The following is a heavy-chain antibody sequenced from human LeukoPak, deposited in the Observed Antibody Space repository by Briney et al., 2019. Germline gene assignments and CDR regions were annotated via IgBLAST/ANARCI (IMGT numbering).Heavy chain of an antibody. J-gene: IGHJ3*02. Sequence: GGFLRLSCAASGFTFSSYSMNWVRQAPGKGLEWASSISSSSRYIFYADPVKGRFTISRDNAKHALYLQIHSLSAEDTAVSYCARAHGSDRDVFDIWGQGTMVTASS. CDR3: ARAHGSDRDVFDI. D-gene: IGHD2-2*03. CDR2: ISSSSRYI. V-gene: IGHV3-21*01. CDR1: GFTFSSYS.